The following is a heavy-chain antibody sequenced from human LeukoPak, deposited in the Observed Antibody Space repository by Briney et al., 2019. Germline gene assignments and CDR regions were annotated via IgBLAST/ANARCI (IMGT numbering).Heavy chain of an antibody. D-gene: IGHD2-2*01. J-gene: IGHJ4*02. CDR1: GFTFSTYT. V-gene: IGHV3-21*01. CDR2: IDTSSIYT. CDR3: ARRYCSTTNCLAFDY. Sequence: GGSLRLSCAASGFTFSTYTMHWVRQAPGKGLEWVSAIDTSSIYTYYAGSVKGRFTISRDNAKKSLYLQMNSLRAEDTAVYYCARRYCSTTNCLAFDYWGQGTLVTVPS.